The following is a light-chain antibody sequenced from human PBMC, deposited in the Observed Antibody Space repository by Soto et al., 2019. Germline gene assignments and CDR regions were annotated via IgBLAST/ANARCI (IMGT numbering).Light chain of an antibody. V-gene: IGKV3-11*01. CDR3: HQRSSWPRGT. J-gene: IGKJ1*01. CDR2: DAS. CDR1: QNISNY. Sequence: IVLTQSQATLSLSPGKRATLSCRASQNISNYLAWYQQKPGQGPRLLIYDASNRATGVSARFSGSGYGTDFTLTISSLEPDDFAVYYCHQRSSWPRGTFGQGTKVDIK.